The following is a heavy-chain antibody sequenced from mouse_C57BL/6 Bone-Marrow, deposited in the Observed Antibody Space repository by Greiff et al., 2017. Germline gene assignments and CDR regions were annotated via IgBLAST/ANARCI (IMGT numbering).Heavy chain of an antibody. V-gene: IGHV1-72*01. D-gene: IGHD1-1*01. CDR3: ARDDYGSSYGAMDY. J-gene: IGHJ4*01. CDR2: IDPNSGGT. CDR1: GYTFTSYW. Sequence: QVQLQQPGAELVKPGASVKLSCKASGYTFTSYWMHWVKQRPGRGLGWIGRIDPNSGGTKYNEKFKSKATLTVDKPSSTAYMQLSSLTSEDSAVYYCARDDYGSSYGAMDYWGQGTSVTVSS.